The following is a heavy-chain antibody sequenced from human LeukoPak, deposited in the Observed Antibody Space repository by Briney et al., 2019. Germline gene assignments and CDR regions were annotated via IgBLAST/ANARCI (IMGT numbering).Heavy chain of an antibody. CDR3: AREKIGTGTVLGKDYYYMDV. Sequence: SETLSLTCTVSGYSISSGYYWGWTRQPPGKGLEWIGSIYHSGRTFYNPSLKSRVTISVDTSKNQFSLKLSSVTAADTAMYYCAREKIGTGTVLGKDYYYMDVWGKGTTVTVSS. CDR1: GYSISSGYY. D-gene: IGHD3-16*01. CDR2: IYHSGRT. V-gene: IGHV4-38-2*02. J-gene: IGHJ6*03.